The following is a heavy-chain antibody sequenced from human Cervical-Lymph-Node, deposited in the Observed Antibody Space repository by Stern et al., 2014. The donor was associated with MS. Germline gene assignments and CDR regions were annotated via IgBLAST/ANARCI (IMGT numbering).Heavy chain of an antibody. CDR3: ARTSYGANSLQLDF. J-gene: IGHJ4*02. CDR1: GYTFTNYF. D-gene: IGHD4/OR15-4a*01. CDR2: INPSDGGR. V-gene: IGHV1-46*01. Sequence: VQLVESGAEVTKPGASVKVSCETSGYTFTNYFIHWVRQAPGEGLEWMGIINPSDGGRRYAQKYQGRITLTRDGSTTTIYMEISSLTSSDTAVYYCARTSYGANSLQLDFWGQGTLVTVS.